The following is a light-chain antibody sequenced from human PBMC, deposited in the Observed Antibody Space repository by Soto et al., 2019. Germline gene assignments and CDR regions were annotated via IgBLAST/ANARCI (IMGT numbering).Light chain of an antibody. Sequence: QSALTQPASVSGSPGQSITISCTGTSSDVGGYNYVSWYQHHPGKAPKLMIYDVSNRPSGVSNRFSGSKSGNTASLTISGLQAKDEADYYCSSYTSSSTRVFGGGTKVTVL. J-gene: IGLJ2*01. CDR3: SSYTSSSTRV. CDR2: DVS. CDR1: SSDVGGYNY. V-gene: IGLV2-14*03.